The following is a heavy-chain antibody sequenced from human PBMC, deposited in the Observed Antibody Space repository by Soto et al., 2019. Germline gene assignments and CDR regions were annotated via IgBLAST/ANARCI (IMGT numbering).Heavy chain of an antibody. V-gene: IGHV5-51*01. CDR3: ARSPSSSPYFDY. Sequence: PGESLKISCQSSGYTFSNFWIGWVRQLPGKGLEWMGIIYPGDHETRYSPSFHGKVTISADRSINTAYLQWNSLEASDTAFYFCARSPSSSPYFDYWGQGALVTVS. J-gene: IGHJ4*02. D-gene: IGHD6-13*01. CDR1: GYTFSNFW. CDR2: IYPGDHET.